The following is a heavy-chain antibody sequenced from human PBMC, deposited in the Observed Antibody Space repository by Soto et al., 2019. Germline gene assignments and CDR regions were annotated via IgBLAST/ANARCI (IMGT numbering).Heavy chain of an antibody. J-gene: IGHJ6*02. D-gene: IGHD1-26*01. V-gene: IGHV3-15*07. CDR1: GVTFSNAW. CDR3: TTSGSYFYYYYGMDV. Sequence: GGSLRLSCAASGVTFSNAWMNWVRQAPGKGLEWVGRIKSKTDGGTTDYAAPVKGRFTISRDDSKNTLYLQMNSLKTEDTAVYYCTTSGSYFYYYYGMDVWGQGTTVTVSS. CDR2: IKSKTDGGTT.